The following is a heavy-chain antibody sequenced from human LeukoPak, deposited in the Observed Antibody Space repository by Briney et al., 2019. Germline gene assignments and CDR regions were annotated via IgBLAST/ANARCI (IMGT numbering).Heavy chain of an antibody. CDR1: GFTFSNYN. V-gene: IGHV3-48*01. Sequence: GGSLRLSCAASGFTFSNYNMNWVRQAPGKGLEWVSYISSSSSTIYYADSVKGRFTISRDNAKNSLYLQMNSLRAEDTAVYYCAKGRRGIAVAGIDWFDPWGQGTLVTVSS. J-gene: IGHJ5*02. CDR3: AKGRRGIAVAGIDWFDP. D-gene: IGHD6-19*01. CDR2: ISSSSSTI.